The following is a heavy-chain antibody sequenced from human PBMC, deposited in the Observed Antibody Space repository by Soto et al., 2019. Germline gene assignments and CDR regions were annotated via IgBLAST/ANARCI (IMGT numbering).Heavy chain of an antibody. J-gene: IGHJ4*02. CDR3: AKDQGSSWYEIDY. D-gene: IGHD6-13*01. CDR1: GFDFRNYA. CDR2: ISGSGGST. Sequence: PGGSLRLSWAVSGFDFRNYAVTWVRQASGKGLEWVSTISGSGGSTYYADSVKGRFTISRDNSKNTLYLQMNSLRAEDTAVYYCAKDQGSSWYEIDYWGQGTLVTVSS. V-gene: IGHV3-23*01.